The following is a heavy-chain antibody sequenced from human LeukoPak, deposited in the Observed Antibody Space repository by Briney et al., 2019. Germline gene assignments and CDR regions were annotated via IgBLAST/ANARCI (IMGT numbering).Heavy chain of an antibody. Sequence: GGSLRLSCAASGFTFSSYAMHWVRQAPGKGLEWVAVISYDGSNKYYADSVKGRFTISRDNSKNTLYLQMNSLRPEDTAVYYCARVVEGGYSYGYGAYWGQGTLVTVSS. V-gene: IGHV3-30-3*01. CDR3: ARVVEGGYSYGYGAY. CDR2: ISYDGSNK. J-gene: IGHJ4*02. CDR1: GFTFSSYA. D-gene: IGHD5-18*01.